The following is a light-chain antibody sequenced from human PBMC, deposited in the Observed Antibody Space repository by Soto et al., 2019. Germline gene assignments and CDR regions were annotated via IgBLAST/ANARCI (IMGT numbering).Light chain of an antibody. CDR3: QQSYTAPYA. Sequence: DIQMTQSPSSLSASVGDAVSLTCRASRSISNYLNWYQQKPGRAPKLLISGASSLQRGVPSRFSGSGSGTTFTLTITSLQPDDFAIYFCQQSYTAPYAFGPGTKVAIK. V-gene: IGKV1-39*01. J-gene: IGKJ3*01. CDR2: GAS. CDR1: RSISNY.